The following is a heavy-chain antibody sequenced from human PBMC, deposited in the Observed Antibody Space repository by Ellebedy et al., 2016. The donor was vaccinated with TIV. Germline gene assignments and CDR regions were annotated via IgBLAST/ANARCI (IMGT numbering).Heavy chain of an antibody. J-gene: IGHJ1*01. Sequence: AASVKVSCKASGYSFTNYGISWVRQAPGQGLEWMGWINTYNGNTNIAQKFQGRVTMTTDTSTNTAYMEVMRLRSDDTAVYYCAREIGAGPVDFHYWGQGTLVIVSS. CDR2: INTYNGNT. D-gene: IGHD6-19*01. CDR1: GYSFTNYG. CDR3: AREIGAGPVDFHY. V-gene: IGHV1-18*04.